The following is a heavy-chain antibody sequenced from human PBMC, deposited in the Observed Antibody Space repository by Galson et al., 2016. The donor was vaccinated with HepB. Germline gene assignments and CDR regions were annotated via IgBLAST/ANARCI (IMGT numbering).Heavy chain of an antibody. Sequence: SLRLSCAASGFTFRSYTMNWVRQAPGRGLEWISSVSFSSTNIHFADSVKGRFTISRDNAKNSLFLQMNSLGAEDTAVYYCVQGSTAPAVWGKGTTVTVSS. CDR2: VSFSSTNI. V-gene: IGHV3-48*01. CDR1: GFTFRSYT. CDR3: VQGSTAPAV. J-gene: IGHJ6*04. D-gene: IGHD1-26*01.